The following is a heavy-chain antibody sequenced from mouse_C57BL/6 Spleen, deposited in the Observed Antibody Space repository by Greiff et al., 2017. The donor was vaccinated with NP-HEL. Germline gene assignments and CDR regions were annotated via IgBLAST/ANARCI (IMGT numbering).Heavy chain of an antibody. D-gene: IGHD4-1*01. Sequence: VQLQQPGAELVRPGSSVKLSCKASGYTFTSYWMHWVKQRPIQGLEWIGNIDPSDSETHYNQKFKDKATLTVDKSSSTAYMQLSSLTSEDSAVYDCARGSANWDRGYYFDYWGQGTTLTVSS. CDR2: IDPSDSET. J-gene: IGHJ2*01. CDR3: ARGSANWDRGYYFDY. V-gene: IGHV1-52*01. CDR1: GYTFTSYW.